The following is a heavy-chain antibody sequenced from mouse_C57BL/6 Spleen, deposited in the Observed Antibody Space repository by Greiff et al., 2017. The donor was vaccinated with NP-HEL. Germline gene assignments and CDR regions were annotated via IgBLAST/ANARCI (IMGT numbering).Heavy chain of an antibody. CDR3: ARGGFNYDYENYAMDY. V-gene: IGHV1-42*01. CDR1: GYSFTGYY. Sequence: VQLQQSGPELVKPGASVKISCKASGYSFTGYYMNWVKQSPEKSLEWIGEINPSTGGTTYNQKFKAKATLTVDKSSSTAYMQLKSLTSEDSAVYYCARGGFNYDYENYAMDYWGQGTSVTVSS. CDR2: INPSTGGT. J-gene: IGHJ4*01. D-gene: IGHD2-4*01.